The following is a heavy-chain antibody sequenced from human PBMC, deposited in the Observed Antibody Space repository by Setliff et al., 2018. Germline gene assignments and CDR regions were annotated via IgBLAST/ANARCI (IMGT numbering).Heavy chain of an antibody. CDR3: ARAQSWSGGPYYFDN. Sequence: ASVKVSCKASGYTFTSYDINWVRQATGQGLEWMGWMNPNNGNTGYAQKFQGRVTMTRNTSISTAYMDLSSLRFEDTAVYYCARAQSWSGGPYYFDNWGQGTLVTVSS. CDR2: MNPNNGNT. D-gene: IGHD3-3*01. V-gene: IGHV1-8*02. J-gene: IGHJ4*02. CDR1: GYTFTSYD.